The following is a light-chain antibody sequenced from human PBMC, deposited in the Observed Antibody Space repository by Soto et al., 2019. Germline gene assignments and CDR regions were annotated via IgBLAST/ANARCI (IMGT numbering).Light chain of an antibody. Sequence: QSALTQPASVSGSPGHSITISCTGTSSDVGGYNYVSWYQQHPGKAPKLMIYDVSNRPSGVSNRFSGSKSGNTASLTISGLQAEDEADYYCSSYTGSSTPVVFGGGTKLTVL. J-gene: IGLJ2*01. CDR1: SSDVGGYNY. CDR3: SSYTGSSTPVV. V-gene: IGLV2-14*01. CDR2: DVS.